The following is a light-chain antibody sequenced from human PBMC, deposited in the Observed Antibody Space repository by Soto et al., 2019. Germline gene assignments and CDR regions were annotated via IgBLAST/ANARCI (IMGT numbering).Light chain of an antibody. CDR2: DVS. V-gene: IGKV1-27*01. Sequence: DIQMTQSPSSLSASVGDRVTITCRASRGINHYVAWYQQKPGKVPKVLLYDVSTLQSWVPSRFSGSGSGTDFTLTISSLQPEDVATYYWSNYNSGLENFGPGTKVYSK. CDR1: RGINHY. J-gene: IGKJ3*01. CDR3: SNYNSGLEN.